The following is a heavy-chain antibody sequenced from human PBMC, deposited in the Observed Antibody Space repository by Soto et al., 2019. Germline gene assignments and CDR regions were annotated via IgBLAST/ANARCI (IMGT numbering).Heavy chain of an antibody. Sequence: GGSLRLSCAASGFTFSDYYMSWIRQAPGKGLEWVSYISSSGSTIYYADSVKGRFTISRDNAKNSLYLQMNSLRAEDTAVCYCAISAAGTHFQHWGQGTLVTVSS. D-gene: IGHD6-13*01. V-gene: IGHV3-11*01. CDR1: GFTFSDYY. CDR2: ISSSGSTI. CDR3: AISAAGTHFQH. J-gene: IGHJ1*01.